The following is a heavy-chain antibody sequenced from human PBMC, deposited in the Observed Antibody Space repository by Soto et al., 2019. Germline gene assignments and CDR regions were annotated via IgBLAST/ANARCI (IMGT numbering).Heavy chain of an antibody. CDR2: INPNSGGT. J-gene: IGHJ3*02. CDR3: ARAITMIVVVITWPDAFDI. CDR1: GYTFNGYY. D-gene: IGHD3-22*01. Sequence: ASVKVSCKASGYTFNGYYMHWVRQAPGQGLEWMGWINPNSGGTSYAQKFQGRVTMTRDTSASTVYMELSSLRSEDTAVYYCARAITMIVVVITWPDAFDIWGQGTMVTVSS. V-gene: IGHV1-2*02.